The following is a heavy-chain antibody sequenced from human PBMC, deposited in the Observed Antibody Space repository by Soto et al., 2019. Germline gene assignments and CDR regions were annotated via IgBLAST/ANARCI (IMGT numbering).Heavy chain of an antibody. J-gene: IGHJ4*02. D-gene: IGHD1-26*01. CDR2: ISYDGSNK. CDR3: AKDHGDGEWELQGPFDY. CDR1: GFTFSSYG. Sequence: GGSLELSCAASGFTFSSYGMHWVRQAPGKGRGWGPVISYDGSNKYYADPVKGRFTISRDNSKNTLYLQMNSLRAEDTAVYYCAKDHGDGEWELQGPFDYWGQGTLVTVSS. V-gene: IGHV3-30*18.